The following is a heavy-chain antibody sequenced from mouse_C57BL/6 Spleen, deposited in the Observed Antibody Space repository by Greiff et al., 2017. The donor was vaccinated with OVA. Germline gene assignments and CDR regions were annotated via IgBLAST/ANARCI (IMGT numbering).Heavy chain of an antibody. V-gene: IGHV1-72*01. CDR1: GYTFTSYW. J-gene: IGHJ1*03. CDR3: AVYYGSSYWYFDV. Sequence: VKQSCKASGYTFTSYWMHWVKQRPGRGLEWIGRIDPNSGGTKYNEKFKSKATLTVDKPSSTAYMQLSSLTSEDSAVYYCAVYYGSSYWYFDVWGTGTTVTVSS. CDR2: IDPNSGGT. D-gene: IGHD1-1*01.